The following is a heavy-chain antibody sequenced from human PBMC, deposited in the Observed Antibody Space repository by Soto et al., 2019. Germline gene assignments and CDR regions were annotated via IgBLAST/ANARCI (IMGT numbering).Heavy chain of an antibody. V-gene: IGHV3-48*01. CDR2: ISSSSSTI. J-gene: IGHJ6*03. Sequence: GGSLRLSCAASGFTFSSYSMNWVRQAPGKGLEWVLYISSSSSTIYYADSVKGRFTIARDNAKNSLYLQMNSLRVEDTAVYYCARPGSPQGPGYYYYMDVWGKGTTVTVSS. CDR1: GFTFSSYS. CDR3: ARPGSPQGPGYYYYMDV.